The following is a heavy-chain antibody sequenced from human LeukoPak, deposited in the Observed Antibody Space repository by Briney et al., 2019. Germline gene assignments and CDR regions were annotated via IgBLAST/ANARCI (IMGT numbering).Heavy chain of an antibody. CDR1: GGSISSSSYY. Sequence: SETLSLTCTVSGGSISSSSYYWAWIRQSPGKGLEWIGSIYYSGSTYYNPSLKSRVTISGDMSKHQFSLKLSSVTAADTAVYFCARHPGEMAEGTFDYWGQGTLVTVSS. CDR3: ARHPGEMAEGTFDY. D-gene: IGHD2-8*01. V-gene: IGHV4-39*01. CDR2: IYYSGST. J-gene: IGHJ4*02.